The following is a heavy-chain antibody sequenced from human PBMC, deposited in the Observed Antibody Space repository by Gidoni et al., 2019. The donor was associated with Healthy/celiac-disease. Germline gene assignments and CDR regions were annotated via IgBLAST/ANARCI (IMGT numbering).Heavy chain of an antibody. V-gene: IGHV1-69*06. CDR1: GGTFSSYA. CDR3: ASNPYYYDSSGYYYDWFDP. J-gene: IGHJ5*02. CDR2: IIPIFGTA. Sequence: QVQLVQSGAEVQKPGSSVKVSCKASGGTFSSYAISWVRQAPGQGLDWMGGIIPIFGTANYAQKFQGRVTITADKSTSTAYMELSSLRSEDTAVYYWASNPYYYDSSGYYYDWFDPWGQGTLVTVSS. D-gene: IGHD3-22*01.